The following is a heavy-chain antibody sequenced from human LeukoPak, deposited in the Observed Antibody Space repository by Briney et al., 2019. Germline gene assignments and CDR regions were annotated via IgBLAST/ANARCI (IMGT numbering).Heavy chain of an antibody. J-gene: IGHJ1*01. CDR1: GFTFDNYA. CDR3: ARDSQEFFQH. CDR2: ISGDGGST. Sequence: QPGGSLRLSCAASGFTFDNYAIHWVRQAPGKGLEWVSLISGDGGSTYYADSMKGRFTISRDNSKNSLYLQMNSLTTEDTALYYCARDSQEFFQHWGQGTLVTVSS. V-gene: IGHV3-43*02.